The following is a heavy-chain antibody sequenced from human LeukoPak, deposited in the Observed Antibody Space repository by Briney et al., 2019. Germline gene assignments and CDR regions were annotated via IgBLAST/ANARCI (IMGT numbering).Heavy chain of an antibody. D-gene: IGHD3-3*01. J-gene: IGHJ6*03. CDR1: GGSFSGYY. CDR2: INHRGST. Sequence: SETLSLTCAVYGGSFSGYYWSWIRQPPGKGLEWIGEINHRGSTNYNPSLKSRVTISVDTSKNQFSLKLSSVTAADTAVYYCARATYYDFWSGYYDPLFDYYYMDVWGKGTTVTVSS. CDR3: ARATYYDFWSGYYDPLFDYYYMDV. V-gene: IGHV4-34*01.